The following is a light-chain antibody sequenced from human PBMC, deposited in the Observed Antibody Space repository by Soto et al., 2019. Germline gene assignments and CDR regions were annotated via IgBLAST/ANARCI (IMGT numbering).Light chain of an antibody. Sequence: QSVLTQPPSASGTPGQRVTISCSGSSSNIGSNYVYWYRQLPGTAPKLLIYRNNNRPSGVADRFSGSTSGTSASQAISGLRSEDEADYYCATWDDGLSGALFGGGTQLTVL. CDR2: RNN. V-gene: IGLV1-47*01. J-gene: IGLJ7*01. CDR1: SSNIGSNY. CDR3: ATWDDGLSGAL.